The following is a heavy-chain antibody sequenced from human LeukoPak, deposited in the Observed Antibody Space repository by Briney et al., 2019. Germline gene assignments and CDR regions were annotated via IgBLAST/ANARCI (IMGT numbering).Heavy chain of an antibody. CDR3: ARGQLRADAFDI. D-gene: IGHD5-18*01. CDR1: GYTFTSYG. V-gene: IGHV1-18*01. CDR2: ISAYNGNT. J-gene: IGHJ3*02. Sequence: ASVKVSCKASGYTFTSYGISWVRQAPGQGLEWLGWISAYNGNTNYAQKLQGRVTMTTDTSTGTAYMELRSLRSDDTAVYYCARGQLRADAFDIWGQGTMVTVSS.